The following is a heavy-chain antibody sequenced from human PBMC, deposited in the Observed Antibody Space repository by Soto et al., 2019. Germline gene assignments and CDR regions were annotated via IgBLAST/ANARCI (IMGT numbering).Heavy chain of an antibody. J-gene: IGHJ6*03. V-gene: IGHV3-21*01. Sequence: GGSLRLSCAASGFTFSSYSMNWVRQAPGKGLEWVSSISSSSSYIYYEDSVKGRFTISRDNAKNSLYLQMNSLRAEDTAVYYCARFEYTYYYYMDVWGKGTTVTVSS. D-gene: IGHD2-2*02. CDR3: ARFEYTYYYYMDV. CDR1: GFTFSSYS. CDR2: ISSSSSYI.